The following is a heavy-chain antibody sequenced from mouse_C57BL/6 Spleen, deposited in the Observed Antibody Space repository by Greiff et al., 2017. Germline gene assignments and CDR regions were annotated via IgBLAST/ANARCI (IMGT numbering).Heavy chain of an antibody. CDR1: GYSITSGYY. CDR2: ISYDGSN. J-gene: IGHJ2*01. V-gene: IGHV3-6*01. D-gene: IGHD2-4*01. CDR3: ATLYDYAYFDY. Sequence: ESGPGLVKPSQSLSLTCSVTGYSITSGYYWNWIRQFPGNKLEWMGYISYDGSNNYNPSLKNRISITRDTSKNQFFLKLNSVTTEDTATYCCATLYDYAYFDYWGQGTTLTVSS.